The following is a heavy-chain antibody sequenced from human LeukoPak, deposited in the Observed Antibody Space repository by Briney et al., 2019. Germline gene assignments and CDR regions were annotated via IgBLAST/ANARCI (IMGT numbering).Heavy chain of an antibody. CDR2: ISGSGGRT. CDR3: AKVGSVLRYFDWRPVGMDV. D-gene: IGHD3-9*01. V-gene: IGHV3-23*01. CDR1: GFTFSSYA. J-gene: IGHJ6*02. Sequence: PGGSLRLSCAASGFTFSSYAMSWVRQAPGKGLEWVSGISGSGGRTYYADSVKGRFTISRDNSKNTLYLQMNSLRAEDTAVYYCAKVGSVLRYFDWRPVGMDVWGQGTTVTVSS.